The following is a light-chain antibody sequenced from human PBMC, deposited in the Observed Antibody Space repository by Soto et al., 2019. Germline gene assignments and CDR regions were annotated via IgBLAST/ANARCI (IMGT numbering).Light chain of an antibody. J-gene: IGKJ1*01. CDR2: RAS. V-gene: IGKV1-5*03. Sequence: DIQMTQSPSTLSASVGDRVTITCRAIQSINTGLAWYQQQPGQAPQLLIYRASSLESGVPSRFSGSGSGTEFTRTITSLHPDDFATYHCQQYHSYSWTFGQGPKVEIK. CDR3: QQYHSYSWT. CDR1: QSINTG.